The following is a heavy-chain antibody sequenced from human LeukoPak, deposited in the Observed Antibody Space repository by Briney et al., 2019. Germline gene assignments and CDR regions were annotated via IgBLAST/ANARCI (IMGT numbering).Heavy chain of an antibody. J-gene: IGHJ4*02. Sequence: ASVKVSCKASGGTFSSYAISWVRQAPGQGLEWMGGIIPIFGTANYAQKFQGRVTITADRSTSTAYMELSSLRSEDTAVYYCARVHSSGWYLDYWGQGTLVTVSS. V-gene: IGHV1-69*06. D-gene: IGHD6-19*01. CDR1: GGTFSSYA. CDR2: IIPIFGTA. CDR3: ARVHSSGWYLDY.